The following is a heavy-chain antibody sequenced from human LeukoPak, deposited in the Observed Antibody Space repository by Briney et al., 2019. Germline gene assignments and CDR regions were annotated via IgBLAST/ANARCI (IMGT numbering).Heavy chain of an antibody. V-gene: IGHV3-7*01. CDR1: VFTFSSYW. CDR3: ARRYADFDY. CDR2: IKQDGSEK. D-gene: IGHD1-1*01. J-gene: IGHJ4*02. Sequence: PGGSLRLSCAASVFTFSSYWMSWVRQAPGKGLEWVANIKQDGSEKYYVDSVKGRFTISRDNAKNSLYLQMNSLRAEDTAVYYCARRYADFDYWGQGTLVTVSS.